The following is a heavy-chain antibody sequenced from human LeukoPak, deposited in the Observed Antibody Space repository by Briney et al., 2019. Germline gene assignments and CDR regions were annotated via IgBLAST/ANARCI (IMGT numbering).Heavy chain of an antibody. CDR3: ARARALGARYFDSHYYYGMDV. V-gene: IGHV1-69*01. D-gene: IGHD3-9*01. CDR1: GGTFSSYD. CDR2: INPIYGTA. J-gene: IGHJ6*04. Sequence: SVTVSCMASGGTFSSYDFSWLRQPPGQGVEWVGVINPIYGTAHYPQKFQGRVTITADESTSTAYMELSSLRSEDTAVYYCARARALGARYFDSHYYYGMDVWGKGTTVTVSS.